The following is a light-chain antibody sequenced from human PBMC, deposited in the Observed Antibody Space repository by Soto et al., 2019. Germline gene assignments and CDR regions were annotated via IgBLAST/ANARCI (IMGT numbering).Light chain of an antibody. CDR1: QSVLHRSSNKNF. V-gene: IGKV4-1*01. CDR3: QHYYNTPWT. J-gene: IGKJ1*01. Sequence: DIVMTQSPDSLAVSLGERATVNCKSSQSVLHRSSNKNFLAWYQQKPGQPPKLLNSWASTRESGVPDRFSGSGSETDFALTISSLQAEDVAVYFCQHYYNTPWTFGQGTKVEIK. CDR2: WAS.